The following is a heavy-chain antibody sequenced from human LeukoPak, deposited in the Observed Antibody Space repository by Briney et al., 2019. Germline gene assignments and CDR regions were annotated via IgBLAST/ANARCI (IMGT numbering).Heavy chain of an antibody. CDR1: GGSISSSSYY. CDR2: IYYSGST. CDR3: ARDKEEAWTQYWYFDL. D-gene: IGHD3/OR15-3a*01. V-gene: IGHV4-39*07. J-gene: IGHJ2*01. Sequence: SSETLSLTCTVSGGSISSSSYYWGWIRQPPGKGLEWIGSIYYSGSTNYNPSLKSRVTISVDTSKNQFSLKLSSVTAADTAVYYCARDKEEAWTQYWYFDLWGRGTLVTVSS.